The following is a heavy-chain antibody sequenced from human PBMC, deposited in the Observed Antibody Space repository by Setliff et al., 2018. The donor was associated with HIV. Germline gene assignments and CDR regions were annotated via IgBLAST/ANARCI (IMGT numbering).Heavy chain of an antibody. CDR3: SKGHYTTAG. D-gene: IGHD1-26*01. CDR1: GFTFSSSW. V-gene: IGHV3-7*01. CDR2: IKPDEGEK. J-gene: IGHJ4*02. Sequence: GESLKISCAASGFTFSSSWMGWVRQSSGKGLEWVANIKPDEGEKFYLDSVKGRFTISRDNAKNSLYLQMNSLRAEDTAVYYCSKGHYTTAGWGQGTLVTVSS.